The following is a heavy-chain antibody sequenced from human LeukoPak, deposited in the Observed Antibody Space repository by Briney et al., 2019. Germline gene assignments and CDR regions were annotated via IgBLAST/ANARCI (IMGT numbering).Heavy chain of an antibody. CDR3: ARDWTTVAFDI. J-gene: IGHJ3*02. D-gene: IGHD3/OR15-3a*01. CDR1: GYTFNTHY. CDR2: FNPHGRP. Sequence: ASVKVSCKASGYTFNTHYIHWVRQAPGQGLEWMGMFNPHGRPRHSQKFQGRVTMTRDTSTTTVTMELSSLRSEDTAVYYCARDWTTVAFDIWGQGTMVTVSS. V-gene: IGHV1-46*02.